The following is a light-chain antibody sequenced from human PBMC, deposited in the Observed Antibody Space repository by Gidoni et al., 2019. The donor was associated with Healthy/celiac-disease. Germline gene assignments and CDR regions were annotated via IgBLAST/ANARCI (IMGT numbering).Light chain of an antibody. CDR2: WAS. V-gene: IGKV4-1*01. J-gene: IGKJ2*01. Sequence: DFVLTQSQHSLAVSLGERATINCKPSQSVLYSSNNKNYLAWYQQKPGQPPKLLIYWASTRESGVPDQFSSSGSGTDFTLTISSLQAEDVAVYYCQQYYSTPQTFGQGTKLEIK. CDR3: QQYYSTPQT. CDR1: QSVLYSSNNKNY.